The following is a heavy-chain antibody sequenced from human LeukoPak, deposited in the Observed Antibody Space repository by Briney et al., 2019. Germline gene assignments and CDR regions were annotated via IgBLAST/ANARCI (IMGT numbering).Heavy chain of an antibody. J-gene: IGHJ3*02. D-gene: IGHD1-26*01. V-gene: IGHV3-30*03. CDR3: ARYSGNYRAFDI. CDR1: GFTFSSYG. Sequence: GGSLRLSCAASGFTFSSYGMHWVRQAPGKGLEWVAVISYDGSNKYYADSVKGRFTISRDNSKNTLYLQMNSLRAEDTAIYYCARYSGNYRAFDIWGQGTMVTVSS. CDR2: ISYDGSNK.